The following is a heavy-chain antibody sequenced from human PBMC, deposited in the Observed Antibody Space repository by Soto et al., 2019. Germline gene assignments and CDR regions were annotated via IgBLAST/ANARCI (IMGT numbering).Heavy chain of an antibody. V-gene: IGHV4-31*03. Sequence: PSETLSLTCSVSGGSISSGGYYWSWIRQHPGMGLEWIGFIYYTGTPYYNPSLKSRVSISLDRSKNQFSLKLSAVTAADTAVYYRASSLDYYDKNGYYDNWGQGTLVTVS. J-gene: IGHJ4*02. CDR1: GGSISSGGYY. D-gene: IGHD3-22*01. CDR2: IYYTGTP. CDR3: ASSLDYYDKNGYYDN.